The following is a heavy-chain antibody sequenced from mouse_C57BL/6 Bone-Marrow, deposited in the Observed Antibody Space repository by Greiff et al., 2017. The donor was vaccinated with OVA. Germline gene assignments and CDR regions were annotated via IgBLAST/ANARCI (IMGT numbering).Heavy chain of an antibody. J-gene: IGHJ4*01. D-gene: IGHD1-1*01. V-gene: IGHV1-80*01. Sequence: VKLQQSGAELVKPGASVKISCKASGYAFSSYWMNWVKQRPGKGLEWIGQIYPGDGDTNYNGKFKGKATLTADKSSSTAYMQLSSLTSEDSAVYFCARRPYYYGSSYDAMDYWGQGTSVTVS. CDR3: ARRPYYYGSSYDAMDY. CDR2: IYPGDGDT. CDR1: GYAFSSYW.